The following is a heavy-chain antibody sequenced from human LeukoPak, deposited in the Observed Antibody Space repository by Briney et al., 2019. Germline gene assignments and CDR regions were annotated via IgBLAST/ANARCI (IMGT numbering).Heavy chain of an antibody. Sequence: ASVKVSCKASGYTFTGYYIHWVRQAPGQGLECMGWVNPNSGGTNYAQKFQGRVTMTRDTSISTAYMELSRLRSDDTAVYYCARGGSGSYFSWLDPWGQGTLVTVSS. V-gene: IGHV1-2*02. J-gene: IGHJ5*02. CDR1: GYTFTGYY. D-gene: IGHD3-10*01. CDR3: ARGGSGSYFSWLDP. CDR2: VNPNSGGT.